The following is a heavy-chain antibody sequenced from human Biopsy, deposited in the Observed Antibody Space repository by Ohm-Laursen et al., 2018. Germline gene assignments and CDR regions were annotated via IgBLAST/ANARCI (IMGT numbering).Heavy chain of an antibody. D-gene: IGHD2-21*01. J-gene: IGHJ5*02. Sequence: SETLPLTCPVYGGSFSNDYWTWIRQSPGKGLEWIGEVSHNGGTNYNPSLKARVSISMDTSKNQFSLNLTSVTAADTALYYCARGKRGPVAIPRDNPNRIRGWFDPWGPGTLVTVSS. CDR2: VSHNGGT. V-gene: IGHV4-34*01. CDR1: GGSFSNDY. CDR3: ARGKRGPVAIPRDNPNRIRGWFDP.